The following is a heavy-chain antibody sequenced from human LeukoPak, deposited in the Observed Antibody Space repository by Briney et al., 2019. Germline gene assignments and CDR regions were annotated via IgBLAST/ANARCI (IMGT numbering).Heavy chain of an antibody. V-gene: IGHV3-13*05. J-gene: IGHJ6*02. CDR2: IGTAGDP. CDR1: GFTFGSYD. D-gene: IGHD3-3*01. CDR3: ARGGRYYDFWSGFSYGMDV. Sequence: PGGSLRLSCAASGFTFGSYDMHWVRQATGKGLEWVSAIGTAGDPYYPGSVKGRFTISRENAKNSLYLQMNSLRAGDTAVYYCARGGRYYDFWSGFSYGMDVWGQGTTVTVSS.